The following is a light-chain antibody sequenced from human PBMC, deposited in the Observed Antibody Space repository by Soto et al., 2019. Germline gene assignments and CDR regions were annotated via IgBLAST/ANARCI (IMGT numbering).Light chain of an antibody. Sequence: QAVVTQPPSVSGAPGQRVTISCTGSSSNIGAGYDVHWYQQLPGTAPKLLIYGNSNRPSGVPDRFSGSKSGTSASLAITGLQAEDEADYYGQSYDSSLSSGVFGTGTKLTVL. J-gene: IGLJ1*01. CDR1: SSNIGAGYD. CDR3: QSYDSSLSSGV. V-gene: IGLV1-40*01. CDR2: GNS.